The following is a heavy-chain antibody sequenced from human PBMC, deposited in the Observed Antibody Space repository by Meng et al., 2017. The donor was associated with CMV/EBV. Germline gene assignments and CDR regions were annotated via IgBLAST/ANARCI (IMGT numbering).Heavy chain of an antibody. CDR3: ARVDEVTTGDYYYYGMDV. CDR1: GFTFSSYA. J-gene: IGHJ6*02. D-gene: IGHD4-11*01. V-gene: IGHV3-64*02. Sequence: GESLKISCAASGFTFSSYAMHWVRQAPGKGLEYVSAISSNGGSTYYADSVKDRFTISRDNSKNTLYLQMGSLRAEDMAVYYCARVDEVTTGDYYYYGMDVWGQGTTVTVSS. CDR2: ISSNGGST.